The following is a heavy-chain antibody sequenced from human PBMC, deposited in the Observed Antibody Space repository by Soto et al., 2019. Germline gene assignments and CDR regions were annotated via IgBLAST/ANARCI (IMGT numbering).Heavy chain of an antibody. Sequence: QVQLQESGPGLVKPSGTLSLTCAVSGGSISSSNWWSWVLQPPGKGLEWIGEIYHTGSTNYNPSRRRRVTISVDKSRNQFSLKLCSVNAADTAVYYCAREVASGGTQYYGMDLWGQGTTVTVSS. V-gene: IGHV4-4*02. J-gene: IGHJ6*02. CDR2: IYHTGST. D-gene: IGHD3-10*01. CDR3: AREVASGGTQYYGMDL. CDR1: GGSISSSNW.